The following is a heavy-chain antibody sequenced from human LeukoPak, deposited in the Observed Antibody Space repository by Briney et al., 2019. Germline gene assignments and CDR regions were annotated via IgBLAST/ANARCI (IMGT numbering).Heavy chain of an antibody. Sequence: PSETLSLTCPVSGGSISSYYWSRIRQPPGKGLEWIGCVYYSGSTNYNPSLKSRVTISVDTSKSQFSLKLSSVTAADTAVYYCARSGGYSYGSYYYYMDVWGKGTTVTVSS. J-gene: IGHJ6*03. D-gene: IGHD5-18*01. CDR1: GGSISSYY. CDR3: ARSGGYSYGSYYYYMDV. V-gene: IGHV4-59*01. CDR2: VYYSGST.